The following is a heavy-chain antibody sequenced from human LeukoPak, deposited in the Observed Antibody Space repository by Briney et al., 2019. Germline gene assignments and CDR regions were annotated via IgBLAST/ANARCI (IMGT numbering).Heavy chain of an antibody. V-gene: IGHV3-23*01. D-gene: IGHD3-10*01. CDR1: GFTFSSYA. CDR2: ISGSYST. J-gene: IGHJ4*02. Sequence: PGGPLRLSCAASGFTFSSYAMSWVRQAPGKGLEWVSAISGSYSTYYADSVKGRFTISRDNSKNTLYLQMNSLRAEDTAVYYCAKDSPYAYYGSGSYWDYWGQGTLVTVSS. CDR3: AKDSPYAYYGSGSYWDY.